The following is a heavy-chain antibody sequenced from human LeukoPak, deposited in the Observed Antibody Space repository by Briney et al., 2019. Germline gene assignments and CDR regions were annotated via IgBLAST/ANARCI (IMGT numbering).Heavy chain of an antibody. Sequence: PGGSLSLSCAASGFTFSTYAMSWVRQAPGKGLEWVSSVTGNGGSTYYADSVKGRFTISRDNSRNTVYLQMNSLRAEDTAVYYCAKDDRWLQFCCWGQGTLVTVSA. CDR1: GFTFSTYA. V-gene: IGHV3-23*01. J-gene: IGHJ4*02. CDR3: AKDDRWLQFCC. CDR2: VTGNGGST. D-gene: IGHD5-24*01.